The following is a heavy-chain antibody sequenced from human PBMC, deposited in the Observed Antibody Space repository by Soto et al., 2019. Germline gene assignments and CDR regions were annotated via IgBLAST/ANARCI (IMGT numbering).Heavy chain of an antibody. Sequence: ASVKVSCKTSGDTFTSYDINWVRQATGQGLEWMGWMNPNSGNTGYAQKFQGRVTMTRNTSTSTAYMELSSLRSEDTAVYYCARGKGYQLLFGLYYYYGMDVWGQGTTVTVSS. CDR3: ARGKGYQLLFGLYYYYGMDV. J-gene: IGHJ6*02. V-gene: IGHV1-8*01. CDR1: GDTFTSYD. D-gene: IGHD2-2*01. CDR2: MNPNSGNT.